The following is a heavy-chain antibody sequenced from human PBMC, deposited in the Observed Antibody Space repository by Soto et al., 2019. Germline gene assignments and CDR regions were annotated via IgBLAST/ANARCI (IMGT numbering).Heavy chain of an antibody. CDR1: GFTFADFS. V-gene: IGHV3-49*03. CDR2: IRSKLYGGTT. CDR3: TRDDGTGWPNQY. J-gene: IGHJ4*02. D-gene: IGHD6-19*01. Sequence: GGSLRLSCTGSGFTFADFSISWFRQAPGKGLEWVGFIRSKLYGGTTECAASVKGRFTISRDDSRNIAYLQMNSLKTEDTGMYYCTRDDGTGWPNQYWGQGALVTVSS.